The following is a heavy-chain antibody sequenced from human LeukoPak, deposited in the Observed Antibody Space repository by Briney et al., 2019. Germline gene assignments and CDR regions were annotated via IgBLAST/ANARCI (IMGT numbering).Heavy chain of an antibody. J-gene: IGHJ4*02. D-gene: IGHD3-16*01. CDR2: IYSGGST. CDR1: GFTVSNNY. V-gene: IGHV3-66*01. CDR3: ATLTFYIDS. Sequence: RAGGSLRLSCAASGFTVSNNYMSWVRQAPGRGLEWVSVIYSGGSTYYADSVKGRFTISRDNSKNTLYLQMNSLRAEDTAVYYCATLTFYIDSWGQGALVAVSS.